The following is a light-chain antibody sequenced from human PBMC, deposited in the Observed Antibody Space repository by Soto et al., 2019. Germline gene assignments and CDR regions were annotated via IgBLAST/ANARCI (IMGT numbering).Light chain of an antibody. CDR3: QQYNDWPLT. CDR2: GAS. J-gene: IGKJ4*01. CDR1: QSVSGK. V-gene: IGKV3-15*01. Sequence: EIVMTQSPATLYVSPGERATLSCRASQSVSGKLAWYQHKAGQAPRLLIYGASTRATGMPARISGSGSETEFSLTISRVQSEDFAFYYCQQYNDWPLTFGGGTKVEIK.